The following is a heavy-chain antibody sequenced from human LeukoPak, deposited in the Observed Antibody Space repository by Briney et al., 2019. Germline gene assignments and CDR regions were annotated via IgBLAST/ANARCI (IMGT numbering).Heavy chain of an antibody. Sequence: GGSLRLSCAASGFTFSSYGMHWVRRAPGKGLEWVAFIRYDGSNKYYADSVKGRFTISRDISKNTLYLQMNDLGAEDTALYYCVRGLSGVSSWYFDLWGRGTLVSVSS. CDR2: IRYDGSNK. CDR1: GFTFSSYG. D-gene: IGHD7-27*01. V-gene: IGHV3-30*02. CDR3: VRGLSGVSSWYFDL. J-gene: IGHJ2*01.